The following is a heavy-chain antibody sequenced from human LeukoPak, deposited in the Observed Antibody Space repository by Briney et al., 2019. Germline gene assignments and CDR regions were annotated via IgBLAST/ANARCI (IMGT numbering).Heavy chain of an antibody. J-gene: IGHJ4*02. CDR3: ARSPMTTVVHRYDY. V-gene: IGHV5-51*01. CDR1: GYSFTSYW. D-gene: IGHD4-23*01. Sequence: GESLQISCKGSGYSFTSYWIGWVRQMPGKGLEWMGIIYPGDSDTRYSPSFQGLVTISADKSISTAYLQWSSLKASDTAMYYCARSPMTTVVHRYDYWGQGTLVTVSS. CDR2: IYPGDSDT.